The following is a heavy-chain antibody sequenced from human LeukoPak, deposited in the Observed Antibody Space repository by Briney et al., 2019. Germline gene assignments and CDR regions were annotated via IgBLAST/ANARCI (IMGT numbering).Heavy chain of an antibody. CDR3: ARDLGYSSGWYTAFYYYGMDV. J-gene: IGHJ6*02. Sequence: GGSLRLSCAASGFTFSSYEMNWVRQAPGKGLEWVSYISSSGSTIYYADSVKGRFTISRDNAKNSLYLQMNSLRAEDTAVYYCARDLGYSSGWYTAFYYYGMDVWGQGTTVTVSS. D-gene: IGHD6-19*01. CDR1: GFTFSSYE. CDR2: ISSSGSTI. V-gene: IGHV3-48*03.